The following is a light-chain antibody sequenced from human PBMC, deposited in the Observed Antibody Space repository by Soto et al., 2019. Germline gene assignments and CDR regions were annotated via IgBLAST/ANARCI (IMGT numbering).Light chain of an antibody. V-gene: IGKV3D-15*01. J-gene: IGKJ1*01. CDR3: QQFNTYHTWT. CDR2: GSS. Sequence: EIVMTQSPATLSVSPGERATLSCMASRNVGRKLAWYMQKPGQSPRLLISGSSNRATGIPARFSGSGSGTDFSLTISSLQHDDFATYYCQQFNTYHTWTFGPGTKVDIK. CDR1: RNVGRK.